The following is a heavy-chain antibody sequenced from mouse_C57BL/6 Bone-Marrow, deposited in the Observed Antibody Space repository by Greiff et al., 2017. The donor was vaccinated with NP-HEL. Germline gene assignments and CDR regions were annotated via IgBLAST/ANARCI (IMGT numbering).Heavy chain of an antibody. CDR3: ARDLEGSSPFAY. V-gene: IGHV5-4*01. CDR2: ISDGGSYT. CDR1: GFTFSSYA. J-gene: IGHJ3*01. D-gene: IGHD1-1*01. Sequence: EVKLMESGGGLVKPGGSLKLSCAASGFTFSSYAMSWVRQTPEKRLEWVATISDGGSYTYYPDNVKGRFTISRDNAKNNLYLQMSHLKSEDTAMYYCARDLEGSSPFAYGGQGTLVTVSA.